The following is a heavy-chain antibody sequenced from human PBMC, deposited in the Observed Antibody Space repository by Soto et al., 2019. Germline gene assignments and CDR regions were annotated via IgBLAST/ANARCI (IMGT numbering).Heavy chain of an antibody. V-gene: IGHV4-59*01. CDR3: ASTAHSSGWYSGGFDY. CDR1: GGSISSYY. D-gene: IGHD6-19*01. Sequence: QVQLQESGPGLVKPSETLYLSCSVCGGSISSYYWSWIRQPPGKGLEWIGYIYYSGSTNYNPSLKSRVTISVDTSKNQFSLKLSSVTAADTAVYYCASTAHSSGWYSGGFDYWGQGTLVTVSS. CDR2: IYYSGST. J-gene: IGHJ4*02.